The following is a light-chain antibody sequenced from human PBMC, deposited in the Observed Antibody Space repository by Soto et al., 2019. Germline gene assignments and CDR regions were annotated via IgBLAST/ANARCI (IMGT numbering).Light chain of an antibody. Sequence: HSALTQPASVSGSPGQSLTVSCTGSTSYVGRYKSVSWYQHHPGTAPKLLIYDVSKRPSGVSSRFSGSRSGNTASLTISGLQTEDEADYYSSSFTSSTTYVFGTGTKVTVL. CDR3: SSFTSSTTYV. V-gene: IGLV2-14*03. J-gene: IGLJ1*01. CDR2: DVS. CDR1: TSYVGRYKS.